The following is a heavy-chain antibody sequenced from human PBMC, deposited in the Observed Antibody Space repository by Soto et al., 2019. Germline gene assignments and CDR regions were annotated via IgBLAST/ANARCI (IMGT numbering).Heavy chain of an antibody. CDR3: ARRHYYDSSGQPYNWFDP. CDR1: GYTFTSYG. V-gene: IGHV1-18*01. Sequence: VASVKVSCKASGYTFTSYGISWVRQAPGQGLEWMGWISAYNGNTNYAQKLQGRVTMTTDTSTSTAYMELRSLRSDDTAVYYCARRHYYDSSGQPYNWFDPWGQGTLVTVSS. D-gene: IGHD3-22*01. J-gene: IGHJ5*02. CDR2: ISAYNGNT.